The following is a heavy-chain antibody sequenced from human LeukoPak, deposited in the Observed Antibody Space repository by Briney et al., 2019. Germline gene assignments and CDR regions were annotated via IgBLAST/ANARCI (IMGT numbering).Heavy chain of an antibody. V-gene: IGHV1-46*01. CDR3: ARESHHQDGYNYPLDY. D-gene: IGHD5-24*01. CDR2: INPSGGSS. J-gene: IGHJ4*02. Sequence: GASVKVSCKASGYTFTSYYVHWVRQAPGQGPEWMGQINPSGGSSSYAQKFQGRVTMTRDMSTSTVYMELSSLRSEDTAVYYCARESHHQDGYNYPLDYWGQGTLVTVSS. CDR1: GYTFTSYY.